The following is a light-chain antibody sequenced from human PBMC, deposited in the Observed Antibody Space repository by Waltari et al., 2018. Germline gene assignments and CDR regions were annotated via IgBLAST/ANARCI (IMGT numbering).Light chain of an antibody. CDR2: GAS. Sequence: EIVLTQSPGTLSLSPGDRATLSCRASQSVSSNFLAWYQQKPGQAPRLLIHGASSRATGIPDKFSGSGSGTDFTLTINRLEPEDFAVYYCQQYGRSPLTFGGGTKVEIK. CDR1: QSVSSNF. CDR3: QQYGRSPLT. J-gene: IGKJ4*01. V-gene: IGKV3-20*01.